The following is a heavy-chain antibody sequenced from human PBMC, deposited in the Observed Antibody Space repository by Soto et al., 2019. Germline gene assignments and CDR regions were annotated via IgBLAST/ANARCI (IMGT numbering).Heavy chain of an antibody. J-gene: IGHJ4*02. Sequence: SQTLSLTCAISVYSVSSNSAAWNWIRQSPSRGLEWLGRTYYRSKWYNDYAVSVKSRITINPDTSKNQFSLHLNSVTPEDTAVYYCAREYSSWATPGFECWGQGTMVTVSS. CDR1: VYSVSSNSAA. CDR3: AREYSSWATPGFEC. D-gene: IGHD6-6*01. CDR2: TYYRSKWYN. V-gene: IGHV6-1*01.